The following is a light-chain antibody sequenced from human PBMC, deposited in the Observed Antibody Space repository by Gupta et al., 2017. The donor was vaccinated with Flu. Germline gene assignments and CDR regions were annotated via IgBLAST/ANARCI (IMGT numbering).Light chain of an antibody. CDR2: GAS. CDR3: QQYSNWPRT. Sequence: ELVMTQSPATLSVSPGERVTLSCRASQSVSSNLAWYQQKPGQAPRPLIYGASTRATGIPARFSGSGSGTEFTLTISSLQSEDFAVYYCQQYSNWPRTFGQGTRVEIK. V-gene: IGKV3-15*01. CDR1: QSVSSN. J-gene: IGKJ1*01.